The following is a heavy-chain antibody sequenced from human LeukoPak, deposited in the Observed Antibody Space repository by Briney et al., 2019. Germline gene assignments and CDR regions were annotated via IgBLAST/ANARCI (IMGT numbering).Heavy chain of an antibody. V-gene: IGHV4-59*01. D-gene: IGHD5-18*01. CDR2: IYYSGST. J-gene: IGHJ6*03. Sequence: PSETLSLTCTVSGGSISSYHWSWIRQPPGKGLEWIGYIYYSGSTNYNPSLKSRVTISVDTSKNQFSLKLSSVTAADTAVYYCARGRRDTAMIIYYYYYYMDVWGKGTTVTISS. CDR1: GGSISSYH. CDR3: ARGRRDTAMIIYYYYYYMDV.